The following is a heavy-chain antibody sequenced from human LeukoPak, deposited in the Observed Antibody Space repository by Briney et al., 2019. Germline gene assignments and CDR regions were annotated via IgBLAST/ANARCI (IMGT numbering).Heavy chain of an antibody. V-gene: IGHV4-4*07. CDR1: GGSLSSYC. CDR2: ICTSGST. CDR3: AEGGQWLRV. D-gene: IGHD6-19*01. Sequence: SETLSLTCTVSGGSLSSYCWSCIRQPAGKGLEWIGRICTSGSTNYKPSLKSRVTMSVDTSKTQFSLKLSSVTAADTAVYYCAEGGQWLRVWGQGTLVTVSS. J-gene: IGHJ4*02.